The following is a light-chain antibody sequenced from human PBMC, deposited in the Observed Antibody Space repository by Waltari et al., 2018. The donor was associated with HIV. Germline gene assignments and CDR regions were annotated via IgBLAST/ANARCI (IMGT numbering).Light chain of an antibody. J-gene: IGLJ3*02. Sequence: QSAMTQPASVSGSPGQSITISCTGTSSDVGGYNYVSWYQPPPGTAPKLMIYDVSKRPSGVSNRFSCSKTGNTASLTISGLQAEDEADYYCSSYTSSSTVFGGGTKLTVL. CDR1: SSDVGGYNY. V-gene: IGLV2-14*01. CDR3: SSYTSSSTV. CDR2: DVS.